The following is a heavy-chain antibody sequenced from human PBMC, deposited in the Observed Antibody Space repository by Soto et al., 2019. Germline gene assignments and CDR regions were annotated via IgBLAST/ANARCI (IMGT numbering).Heavy chain of an antibody. J-gene: IGHJ4*02. CDR2: ISGSDGKT. V-gene: IGHV3-23*01. D-gene: IGHD3-3*01. Sequence: GGSLRLSCAASGFSFGSYALSWVRQAPGKGLEWVSTISGSDGKTFYADSVKGRFSISRDTSQSTLYLQMNSLRADDTAMYYCARWSYLDYWGQGTLVTVSS. CDR1: GFSFGSYA. CDR3: ARWSYLDY.